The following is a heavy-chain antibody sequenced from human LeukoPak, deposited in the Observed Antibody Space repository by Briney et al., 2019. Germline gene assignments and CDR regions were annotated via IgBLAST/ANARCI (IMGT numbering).Heavy chain of an antibody. J-gene: IGHJ2*01. Sequence: GASVKVSCKASGYTFTSYGISWVRQAPGQGLEWMGWISAYNGNTNYAQKLQGRVTMTTHTSTSTAYRELRGLRSDDTAVYYCARGRNIVVVPAAYWYFDLWGRGTLVTVSS. CDR1: GYTFTSYG. CDR2: ISAYNGNT. D-gene: IGHD2-2*01. V-gene: IGHV1-18*01. CDR3: ARGRNIVVVPAAYWYFDL.